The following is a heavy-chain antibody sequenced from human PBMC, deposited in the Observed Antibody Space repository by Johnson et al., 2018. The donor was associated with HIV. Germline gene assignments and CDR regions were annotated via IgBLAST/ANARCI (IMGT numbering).Heavy chain of an antibody. Sequence: VHLVESGGGVVQPGGSLRLSCAASGFTVRSNHISWVRQTQGKGLEWVSTIGTAGDTYYADSVKGRFTISRDNSKNTLYLQMNSLRAEDTAVYYCARGIAVSNWVDIWGQGTMVTVSS. J-gene: IGHJ3*02. D-gene: IGHD6-19*01. CDR3: ARGIAVSNWVDI. CDR1: GFTVRSNH. V-gene: IGHV3-66*02. CDR2: IGTAGDT.